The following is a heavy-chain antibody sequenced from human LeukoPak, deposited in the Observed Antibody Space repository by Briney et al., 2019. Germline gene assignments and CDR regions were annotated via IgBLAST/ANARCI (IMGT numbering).Heavy chain of an antibody. CDR2: IRYDGSDK. V-gene: IGHV3-30*02. D-gene: IGHD3-10*01. J-gene: IGHJ5*02. CDR1: GFTFSSYG. Sequence: GGSLRLSCAASGFTFSSYGMHWVRQAPGKGLEWVAFIRYDGSDKYYADSVKGRFTISRDNSKNTLYLQMNSLRAEDTAVYYCAKDPSRYASGSYYTLGWFDPWGQGTLVTVSS. CDR3: AKDPSRYASGSYYTLGWFDP.